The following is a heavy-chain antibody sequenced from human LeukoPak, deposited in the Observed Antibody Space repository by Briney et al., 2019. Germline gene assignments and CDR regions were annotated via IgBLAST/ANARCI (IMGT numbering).Heavy chain of an antibody. J-gene: IGHJ6*02. CDR1: GFTFSNAW. V-gene: IGHV3-15*01. D-gene: IGHD3-3*01. CDR2: IKSKTDGGTT. CDR3: TTPEYYDFWSGRYYYGMDV. Sequence: PGGSLRLSCAASGFTFSNAWMSWVRQAPGKGLEWVGRIKSKTDGGTTDYAAPVKGRFTISRDDSKNTLYLQMNSLKTEGTAVYYCTTPEYYDFWSGRYYYGMDVWGQGTTVTVSS.